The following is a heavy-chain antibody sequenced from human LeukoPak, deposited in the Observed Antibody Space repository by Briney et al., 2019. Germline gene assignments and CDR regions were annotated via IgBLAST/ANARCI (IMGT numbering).Heavy chain of an antibody. Sequence: GGSLRLSCATSGFTFMNYAMSWVRQAPGKGLEWVSVIYSGGSTYYTDSVKGRFTISRDKSKNTLYLQMNNLRAEDTAVYYCARERRGDYGSGSLGAFDIWGQGTMVTVSS. CDR1: GFTFMNYA. J-gene: IGHJ3*02. V-gene: IGHV3-53*01. D-gene: IGHD3-10*01. CDR3: ARERRGDYGSGSLGAFDI. CDR2: IYSGGST.